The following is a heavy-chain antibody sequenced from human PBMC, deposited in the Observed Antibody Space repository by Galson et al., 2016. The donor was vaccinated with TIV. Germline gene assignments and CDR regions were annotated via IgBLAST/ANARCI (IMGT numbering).Heavy chain of an antibody. V-gene: IGHV4-31*02. CDR2: IYHSGST. D-gene: IGHD2-15*01. J-gene: IGHJ4*02. Sequence: TFGSYAMSWVRLAPGKGLEWIGYIYHSGSTHYNPSLKSRVAMSVDTSKNQFSLTLTSVTAADTAVYYCARDQDSGAYFDYWGQGTLVTASS. CDR3: ARDQDSGAYFDY. CDR1: TFGSYA.